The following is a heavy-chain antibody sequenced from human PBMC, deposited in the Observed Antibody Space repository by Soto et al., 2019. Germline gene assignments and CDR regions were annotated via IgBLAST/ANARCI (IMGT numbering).Heavy chain of an antibody. J-gene: IGHJ3*02. Sequence: GGSLRLSCAASGFTFSSYAMHWVRQAPGKGLEWVAVISYDGSNKYYADSVKGRFTISRDNSKNTLYLQMNSLRAEDTAVYYCAVTGDAFDIWGQGTMVTVS. V-gene: IGHV3-30-3*01. CDR2: ISYDGSNK. D-gene: IGHD3-10*01. CDR1: GFTFSSYA. CDR3: AVTGDAFDI.